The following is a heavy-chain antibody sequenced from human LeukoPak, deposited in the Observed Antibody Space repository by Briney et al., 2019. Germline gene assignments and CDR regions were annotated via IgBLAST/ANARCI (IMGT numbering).Heavy chain of an antibody. D-gene: IGHD2-15*01. J-gene: IGHJ4*02. CDR1: GASISSSNW. Sequence: PSETLSLTCAVSGASISSSNWWSWVRQPPGKGLEWIGEIYHSGTTNYNPSLKGRVTISVDKSKNQFSLKLSSVTAADTAVYYCAREYSWYYFDYWGQGTLVTVSS. CDR2: IYHSGTT. V-gene: IGHV4-4*02. CDR3: AREYSWYYFDY.